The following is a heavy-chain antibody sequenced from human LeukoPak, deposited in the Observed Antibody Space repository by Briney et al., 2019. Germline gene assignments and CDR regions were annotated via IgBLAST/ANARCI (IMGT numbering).Heavy chain of an antibody. CDR2: IYYSGST. Sequence: SETLSLTCTVSGGSISSYYWSWIRQPPGKGLEWIGYIYYSGSTNYTPSLKSRVTISVDTSKNQFSLKLSSVTAADTAVYYCARHLPRSGRVDWGQGTLVTVSS. CDR1: GGSISSYY. J-gene: IGHJ4*02. V-gene: IGHV4-59*08. CDR3: ARHLPRSGRVD. D-gene: IGHD3-10*01.